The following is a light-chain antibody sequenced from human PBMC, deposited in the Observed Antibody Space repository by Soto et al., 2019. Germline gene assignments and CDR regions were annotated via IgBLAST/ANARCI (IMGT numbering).Light chain of an antibody. CDR1: NIGSQT. V-gene: IGLV3-21*02. CDR2: DDG. CDR3: QVWAVNGDKWV. Sequence: SYELTQPPSVSVAPGRTAILTCVGNNIGSQTVHWYQQRPGQAPVLIVFDDGDRPSGIPERFSGSKSGNTATLAITRFEAGDEGDYYCQVWAVNGDKWVFGGGTKLTVL. J-gene: IGLJ3*02.